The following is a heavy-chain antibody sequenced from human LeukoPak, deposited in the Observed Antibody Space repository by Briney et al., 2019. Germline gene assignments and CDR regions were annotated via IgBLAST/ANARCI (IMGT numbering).Heavy chain of an antibody. V-gene: IGHV3-48*04. CDR1: GFTFSSYG. CDR3: ARESRWSQSFDY. CDR2: ISSSGSTI. J-gene: IGHJ4*02. Sequence: PGRSLRLSCAASGFTFSSYGMHWVRQAPGKGLEWVSYISSSGSTIYYADSVKGRFTISRDNAKNSLYLQMNSLRAEDTAVYYCARESRWSQSFDYWGQGTLVTVSS. D-gene: IGHD4-23*01.